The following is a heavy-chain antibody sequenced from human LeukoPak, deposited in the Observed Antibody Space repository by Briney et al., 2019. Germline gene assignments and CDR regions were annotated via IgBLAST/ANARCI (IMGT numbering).Heavy chain of an antibody. D-gene: IGHD5-18*01. CDR2: ISYDGSNK. J-gene: IGHJ4*02. V-gene: IGHV3-30*18. CDR1: GFTFSSYG. Sequence: GSLRLSCAASGFTFSSYGMHWVRQAPGKGLEWVAVISYDGSNKYYADSVKGRFTISRDNSKNTLYLQMNSLRAEDTAVYYCAKDRTAMATPYFDYWGQGTLVTVSS. CDR3: AKDRTAMATPYFDY.